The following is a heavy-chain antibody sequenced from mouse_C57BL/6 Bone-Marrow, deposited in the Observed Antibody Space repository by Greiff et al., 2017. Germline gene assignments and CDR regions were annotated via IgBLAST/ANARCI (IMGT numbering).Heavy chain of an antibody. V-gene: IGHV5-17*01. Sequence: EVQLVESGGGLVKPGGSLKLSCAASGFTFSDYGMHWVRQAPEKGLEWVAYISSGSSTIYYADTVKGRFTISRDNAKNTLFLQMTSLRSEDTALYYCAGRGDDGGLAYWGQGTLVTVSA. CDR1: GFTFSDYG. D-gene: IGHD2-2*01. CDR3: AGRGDDGGLAY. J-gene: IGHJ3*01. CDR2: ISSGSSTI.